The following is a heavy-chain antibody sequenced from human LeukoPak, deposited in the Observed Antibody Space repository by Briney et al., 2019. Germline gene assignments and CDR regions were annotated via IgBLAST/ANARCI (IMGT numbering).Heavy chain of an antibody. CDR3: ARESYSSGSYYFDY. D-gene: IGHD3-22*01. CDR2: IKTDGSST. CDR1: GFTFRSYW. Sequence: PGGSLRLSCAASGFTFRSYWMHWVRQAPGKGLVWVSRIKTDGSSTSHADSVKGRFTISRDNAKNTLYLQMNTLRAEDTAVYFCARESYSSGSYYFDYWGQGTLVTVSS. J-gene: IGHJ4*02. V-gene: IGHV3-74*01.